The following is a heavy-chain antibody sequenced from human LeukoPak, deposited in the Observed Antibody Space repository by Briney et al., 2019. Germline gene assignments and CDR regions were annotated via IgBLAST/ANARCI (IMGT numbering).Heavy chain of an antibody. CDR2: VYYTGNT. J-gene: IGHJ4*02. CDR3: ARLATYYYGSMTYYFFEH. D-gene: IGHD3-10*01. Sequence: SETLSLTCSVSGASMSSHFWTWIRQTPGKGLEWIGYVYYTGNTNYNPSFRSRATMSLDRSTNQFSLKLKFVTAADTAVYYCARLATYYYGSMTYYFFEHWGQGILVTVSA. V-gene: IGHV4-59*11. CDR1: GASMSSHF.